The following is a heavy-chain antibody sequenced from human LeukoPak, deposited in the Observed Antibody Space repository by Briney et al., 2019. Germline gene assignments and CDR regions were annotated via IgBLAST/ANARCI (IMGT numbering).Heavy chain of an antibody. CDR1: GFTVSSNY. CDR3: ARTNYGDSYWLDP. V-gene: IGHV3-53*01. CDR2: IYSGGST. Sequence: GGSLRLSCAASGFTVSSNYMGWVRQAPGKGLEWVSVIYSGGSTYYADSVKGRFTISRDNSKNTLYLQMNSLRAEDTAVYYCARTNYGDSYWLDPWGQGTLVTVSS. D-gene: IGHD4-17*01. J-gene: IGHJ5*02.